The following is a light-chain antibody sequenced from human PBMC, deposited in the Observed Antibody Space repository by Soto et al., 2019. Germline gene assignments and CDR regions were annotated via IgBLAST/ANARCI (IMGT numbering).Light chain of an antibody. CDR2: GAL. CDR3: QLFGRSVT. Sequence: DIVLTQSPGTLSLSPGERATLSCRASQLVVTDYLHWYQQKPGQAPRLLIYGALNRATGIPDRFSGSGSRTDLTLTISRPENEDCEVYYCQLFGRSVTFGPGTKVDI. CDR1: QLVVTDY. V-gene: IGKV3-20*01. J-gene: IGKJ3*01.